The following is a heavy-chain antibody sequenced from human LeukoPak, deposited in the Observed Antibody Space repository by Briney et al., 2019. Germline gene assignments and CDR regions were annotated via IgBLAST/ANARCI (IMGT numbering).Heavy chain of an antibody. CDR2: IVVGSGNT. Sequence: ASAKVSCKASGFTFTSSAVQWVRQARGQRLEWIGWIVVGSGNTNYAQKFQERVTITRDMSTSTAYMELSSLRSEDTAVYYCAAGQLTGIEVDAFDIWGQGTMVTVSS. D-gene: IGHD6-6*01. V-gene: IGHV1-58*01. J-gene: IGHJ3*02. CDR1: GFTFTSSA. CDR3: AAGQLTGIEVDAFDI.